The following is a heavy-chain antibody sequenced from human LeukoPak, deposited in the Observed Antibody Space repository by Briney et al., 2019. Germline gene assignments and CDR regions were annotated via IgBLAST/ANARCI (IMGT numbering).Heavy chain of an antibody. CDR2: ISSSGSTI. V-gene: IGHV3-11*01. J-gene: IGHJ4*02. Sequence: NTGGSLRLSCAASGFTFSDYYMSWIRQAPGKGLEWVSYISSSGSTIYYADSVKGRFTISRDNAKNSLYLQMNSLRAEDTAVYYCARSAATNYFDYWGQGTLVTVSS. CDR1: GFTFSDYY. CDR3: ARSAATNYFDY. D-gene: IGHD6-13*01.